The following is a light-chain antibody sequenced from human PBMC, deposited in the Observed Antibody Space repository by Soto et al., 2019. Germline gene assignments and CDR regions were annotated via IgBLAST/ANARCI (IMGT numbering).Light chain of an antibody. CDR2: GAS. Sequence: EVVVTQSPATLSVSPGERVTLSCRASQSVDSDVAWFQHKPGQAPRLLIYGASTRAAGIPGRFSGSGYDTDATYTISSLEPEDSGTYFCQQYNTWVRGTFGPGTKLEIK. V-gene: IGKV3-15*01. CDR1: QSVDSD. J-gene: IGKJ2*01. CDR3: QQYNTWVRGT.